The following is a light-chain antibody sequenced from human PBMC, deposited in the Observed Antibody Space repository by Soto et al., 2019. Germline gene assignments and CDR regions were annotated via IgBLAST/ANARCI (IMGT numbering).Light chain of an antibody. Sequence: EIVMTQSPATLSVTTGERATLSCRASQSVSSNLAWYQQKPGRTPRLLVYGASSRATGIPDRGSRSGCGADFSLAISGLVRVEDVVDYYQQQRCWPPITFGQGTPVVIK. CDR2: GAS. J-gene: IGKJ5*01. CDR1: QSVSSN. CDR3: QQQRCWPPIT. V-gene: IGKV3D-15*01.